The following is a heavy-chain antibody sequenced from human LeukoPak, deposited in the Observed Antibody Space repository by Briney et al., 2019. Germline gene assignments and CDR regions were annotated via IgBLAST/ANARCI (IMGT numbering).Heavy chain of an antibody. D-gene: IGHD2-2*01. CDR2: IKQDGGEK. CDR3: AKESTTSCGY. J-gene: IGHJ4*02. CDR1: GFTFSSYW. V-gene: IGHV3-7*01. Sequence: GGSLRLSCAASGFTFSSYWMSWVREAPGKGLEWVANIKQDGGEKYYEGSVKGRFTISRDNAKNSLYLQMNSLRAEDTAVYYCAKESTTSCGYRVQGSLVTVSS.